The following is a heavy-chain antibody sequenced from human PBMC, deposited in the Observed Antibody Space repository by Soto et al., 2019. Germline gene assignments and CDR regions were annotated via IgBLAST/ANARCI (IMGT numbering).Heavy chain of an antibody. CDR2: MNPNSGNT. J-gene: IGHJ6*02. Sequence: QVQLVQSGAEVKKPGASVKVSCKASGYTFTSYDINWVRQATGQGLEWMGWMNPNSGNTGCAQKFQGRVTMTRNTSISTAYMELSSLRSEDTAVYYCARDVATITYYYYGMDVWGQGTTVTVSS. D-gene: IGHD5-12*01. V-gene: IGHV1-8*01. CDR1: GYTFTSYD. CDR3: ARDVATITYYYYGMDV.